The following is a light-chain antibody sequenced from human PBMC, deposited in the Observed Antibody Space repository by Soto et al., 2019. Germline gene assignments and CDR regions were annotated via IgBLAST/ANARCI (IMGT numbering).Light chain of an antibody. J-gene: IGKJ1*01. CDR3: QHYNSDSEA. Sequence: DIQMTQSPSSLSASVGDRVTITCRASQSISSYLNWYQQKPGKAPKLLIYAASSLQSGVPSRFSGSGSGTEFTLTISSLQPDDFATYYCQHYNSDSEAVGQGTKVDI. CDR2: AAS. CDR1: QSISSY. V-gene: IGKV1-39*01.